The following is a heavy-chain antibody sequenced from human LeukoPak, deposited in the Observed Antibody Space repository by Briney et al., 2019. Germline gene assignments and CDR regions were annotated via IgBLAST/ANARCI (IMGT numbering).Heavy chain of an antibody. CDR2: IYHSGST. CDR1: GYSISSGYY. CDR3: ARVGGGYSYGYFDY. V-gene: IGHV4-38-2*02. J-gene: IGHJ4*02. Sequence: SETLSLTCTVSGYSISSGYYWGWIRQPPGKGLEWIGGIYHSGSTYYNPSLKSRVTISVDTSKNQFSLKLSSVTAADTAVYYCARVGGGYSYGYFDYWGQGTLVTVSS. D-gene: IGHD5-18*01.